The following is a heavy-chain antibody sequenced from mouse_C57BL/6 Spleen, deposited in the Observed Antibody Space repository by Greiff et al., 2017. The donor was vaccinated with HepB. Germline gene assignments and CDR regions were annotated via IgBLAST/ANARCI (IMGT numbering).Heavy chain of an antibody. CDR1: GFTFSDYY. CDR3: ARGSSHYFDY. CDR2: INYDGSST. V-gene: IGHV5-16*01. Sequence: EVMLVESEGGLVQPGSSMKLSCTASGFTFSDYYMAWVRQVPEKGLEWVANINYDGSSTYYLDSLKSRFIISRDNAKNILYLQMSSLKSEDTATYYCARGSSHYFDYWGQGTTLTVSS. J-gene: IGHJ2*01. D-gene: IGHD1-1*01.